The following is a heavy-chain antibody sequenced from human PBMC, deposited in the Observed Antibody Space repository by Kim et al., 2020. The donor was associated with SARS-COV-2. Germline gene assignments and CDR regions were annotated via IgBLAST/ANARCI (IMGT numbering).Heavy chain of an antibody. J-gene: IGHJ4*02. D-gene: IGHD2-2*01. Sequence: SETLSLTCSVSGGSIRSGGKFWTWIRQHPAKGLEWIGYISYSGNPHYSPSLRRRVSISLQTSENQFSLELTSVTAADTAVYYCARGQPLDYWGQGILVT. V-gene: IGHV4-31*03. CDR2: ISYSGNP. CDR3: ARGQPLDY. CDR1: GGSIRSGGKF.